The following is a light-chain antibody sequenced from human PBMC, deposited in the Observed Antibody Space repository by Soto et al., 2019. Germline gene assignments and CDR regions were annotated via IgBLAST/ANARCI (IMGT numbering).Light chain of an antibody. CDR2: GAS. CDR1: QSVGIN. J-gene: IGKJ1*01. Sequence: EIVMTQSPATLSVSPGERATLSCRASQSVGINVAWYQQKPGQAPRLLIYGASSRATGVPARFSGSGSGTEFTLTITSLKSEDSAVYFCQQYNNWPRTLGQGTKVDIK. V-gene: IGKV3-15*01. CDR3: QQYNNWPRT.